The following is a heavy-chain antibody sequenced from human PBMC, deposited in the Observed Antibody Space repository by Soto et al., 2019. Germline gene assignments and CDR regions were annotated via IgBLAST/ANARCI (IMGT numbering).Heavy chain of an antibody. CDR3: AILLAGPNNWFDP. CDR1: GGTFNNYA. V-gene: IGHV1-69*13. CDR2: IIPIFGTA. D-gene: IGHD2-15*01. Sequence: SVKVSCKASGGTFNNYAFHWMRQAPGQGLEWMGGIIPIFGTADHAQRFQGRVTFTADESTRTAYMELSSLRSEDTAVYYCAILLAGPNNWFDPWGQGTLVTVSS. J-gene: IGHJ5*02.